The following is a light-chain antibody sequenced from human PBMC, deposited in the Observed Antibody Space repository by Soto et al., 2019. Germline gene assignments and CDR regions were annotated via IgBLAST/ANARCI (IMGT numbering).Light chain of an antibody. CDR2: ANN. J-gene: IGLJ2*01. CDR3: QPYGSGGVV. CDR1: MSNIGAGYD. V-gene: IGLV1-40*01. Sequence: QPVLTQPPSVSGAPGQRVTISCTGSMSNIGAGYDVHWYQQLPGTAPKLLISANNNRPSGVPDRFSGSKSGTSASLAITGLQADEEADYFAQPYGSGGVVFGGGTKLT.